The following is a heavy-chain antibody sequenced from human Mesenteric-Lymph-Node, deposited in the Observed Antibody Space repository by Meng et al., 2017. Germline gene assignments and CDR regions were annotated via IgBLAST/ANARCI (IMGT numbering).Heavy chain of an antibody. CDR3: AKETVAGPSDY. Sequence: EGQLVESGGYLVQPGESLKLSWAASGFTFSNYAMSWVRQAPGKGLEWVSAISGSGGSTYYADSVKGRFTISRDNSKNTLYLQMNSLRAEDTAVYYCAKETVAGPSDYWGQGTLVTVSS. V-gene: IGHV3-23*04. J-gene: IGHJ4*02. D-gene: IGHD6-19*01. CDR2: ISGSGGST. CDR1: GFTFSNYA.